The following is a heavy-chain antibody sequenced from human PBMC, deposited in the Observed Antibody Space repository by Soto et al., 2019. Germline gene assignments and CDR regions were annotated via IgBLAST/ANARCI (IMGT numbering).Heavy chain of an antibody. CDR3: VRLIGKSWLDF. D-gene: IGHD2-8*01. CDR1: VDSVSSSSVT. CDR2: TYYRSKWYN. Sequence: SQTLSLTCAISVDSVSSSSVTWNWIRQSPSRGLEWLGRTYYRSKWYNDYAESVKSRITINPDTSKNQFSLHLNSVTPEDTAVYYCVRLIGKSWLDFRGQGTLVTVSS. J-gene: IGHJ5*01. V-gene: IGHV6-1*01.